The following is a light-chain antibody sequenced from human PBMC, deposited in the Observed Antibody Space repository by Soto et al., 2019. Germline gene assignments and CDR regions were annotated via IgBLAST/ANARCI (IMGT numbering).Light chain of an antibody. Sequence: QLVLTQSPSASASLGASVKLTCTLSSGYSTYAIAWHQQQSEKGPRFLMKINYDGTHSKGDGFFDRFSGSGSGAERHLTISSLQSEDEADYYCQSLGTGIQVFGGGTKLTVL. J-gene: IGLJ3*02. CDR2: INYDGTH. CDR1: SGYSTYA. CDR3: QSLGTGIQV. V-gene: IGLV4-69*01.